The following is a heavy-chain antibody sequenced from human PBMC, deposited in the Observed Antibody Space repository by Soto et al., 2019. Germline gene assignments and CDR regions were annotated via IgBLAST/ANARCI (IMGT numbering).Heavy chain of an antibody. D-gene: IGHD6-19*01. Sequence: QVQLQESGPGLVKPSQTLSLTCTVSGGSISSGGYYWSWIRQHPGKGLEWIGYIYYSGSTYYNPSLKSRVTISVDTSKNQFSLKLSSVTAADTAVYYCARGRAVAPDLWFDPWGQGTLVTVSS. CDR3: ARGRAVAPDLWFDP. CDR1: GGSISSGGYY. V-gene: IGHV4-31*03. J-gene: IGHJ5*02. CDR2: IYYSGST.